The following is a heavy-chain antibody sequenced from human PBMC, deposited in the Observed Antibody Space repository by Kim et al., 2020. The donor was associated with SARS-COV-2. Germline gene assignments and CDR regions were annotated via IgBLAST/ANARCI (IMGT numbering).Heavy chain of an antibody. CDR2: INHGGST. CDR3: ARQTWWFDP. J-gene: IGHJ5*02. CDR1: GGSFSGYY. V-gene: IGHV4-34*01. Sequence: SETLSLTCAVYGGSFSGYYWSWIRQPPGKGLEWIGEINHGGSTNYNPSLKSRVTISVDTSKNQFSLKLSSVTAADTAVYYCARQTWWFDPWGQGTLVTVSS.